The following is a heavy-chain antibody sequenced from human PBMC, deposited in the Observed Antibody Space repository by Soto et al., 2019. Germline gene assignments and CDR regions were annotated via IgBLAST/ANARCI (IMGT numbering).Heavy chain of an antibody. CDR2: INPSGGST. V-gene: IGHV1-46*01. J-gene: IGHJ5*02. CDR1: GYTFTSYY. CDR3: AREGSSSWYGDNWFDP. D-gene: IGHD6-13*01. Sequence: VQLVQSGAEVKKPGASVKVSCKASGYTFTSYYMHWVRQAPGQGLEWMGIINPSGGSTSYAQKFQGRVTMTRDTSTSTVYMELSSLRSEDTAVYYCAREGSSSWYGDNWFDPWGQGTLVTVSS.